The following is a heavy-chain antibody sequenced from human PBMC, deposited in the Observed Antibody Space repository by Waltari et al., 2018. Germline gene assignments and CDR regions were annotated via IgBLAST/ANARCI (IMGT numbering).Heavy chain of an antibody. CDR1: GGSISSYY. D-gene: IGHD3-3*01. Sequence: QVQLQESGPGLVKPSETLSLTCTVSGGSISSYYWSWIRQPPGKGLEWIGYIYYSGSTNDNPSLKSRVTISVDTSKNQFSLKLSSVTAADTAVYYCARVSPTYYDCWSGYYTSWYYYGMDVWGQGTTVTVSS. CDR2: IYYSGST. V-gene: IGHV4-59*01. J-gene: IGHJ6*02. CDR3: ARVSPTYYDCWSGYYTSWYYYGMDV.